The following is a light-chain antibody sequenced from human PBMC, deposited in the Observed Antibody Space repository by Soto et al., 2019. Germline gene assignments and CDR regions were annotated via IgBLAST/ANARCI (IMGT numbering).Light chain of an antibody. CDR1: QSISRW. CDR3: HQYNTYSQT. CDR2: DAS. V-gene: IGKV1-5*01. Sequence: DIQMTQSPSTLSASVGDRVTITCRASQSISRWLVWYQQKPGKAPNLLIYDASILESGVPSRFSGSGSGTEFTLTISSLQPDDFATYYCHQYNTYSQTFGQGTKVEI. J-gene: IGKJ1*01.